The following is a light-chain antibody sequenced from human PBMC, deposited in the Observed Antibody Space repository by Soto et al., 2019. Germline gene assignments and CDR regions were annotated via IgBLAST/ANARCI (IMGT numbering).Light chain of an antibody. J-gene: IGKJ3*01. V-gene: IGKV3-15*01. CDR2: SAS. CDR3: QQYDNWPGFT. Sequence: ETVMTQSPATLSVSAGERATLSCRASLTISRNLAWYQQKPGQAPRLLIYSASTRVTGVPARFSGSGSGTEFTLTISSLQSEDFAVYYCQQYDNWPGFTFGPGTKVDIK. CDR1: LTISRN.